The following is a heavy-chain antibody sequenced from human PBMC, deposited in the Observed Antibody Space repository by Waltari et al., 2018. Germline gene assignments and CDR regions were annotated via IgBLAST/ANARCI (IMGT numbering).Heavy chain of an antibody. Sequence: QVQLVQSGAEVKKPGSSVKVSCKASGGTFSSYAISWVRQAPGQGLEWMGGIIPSFGTSNYAQKFQCRVTITTDESTSTAYMELSSLRSEDTAVYYCGVYYYDSSGTDAFDIWGQGTMVTVSS. V-gene: IGHV1-69*05. CDR1: GGTFSSYA. CDR3: GVYYYDSSGTDAFDI. CDR2: IIPSFGTS. J-gene: IGHJ3*02. D-gene: IGHD3-22*01.